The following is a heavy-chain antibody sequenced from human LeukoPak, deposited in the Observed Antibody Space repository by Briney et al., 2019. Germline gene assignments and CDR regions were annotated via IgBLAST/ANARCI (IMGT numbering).Heavy chain of an antibody. D-gene: IGHD2-2*01. J-gene: IGHJ6*02. Sequence: VASVKVSCKSSGYTLTAYYIHWVRQAPGQGLEWLGWMNPHSGGTNYAQNFRGRVTMTTVTSINTAYMELTGLTPDDTALYYCARAQRTISGMDVWGQGTTVAVSS. CDR3: ARAQRTISGMDV. V-gene: IGHV1-2*02. CDR1: GYTLTAYY. CDR2: MNPHSGGT.